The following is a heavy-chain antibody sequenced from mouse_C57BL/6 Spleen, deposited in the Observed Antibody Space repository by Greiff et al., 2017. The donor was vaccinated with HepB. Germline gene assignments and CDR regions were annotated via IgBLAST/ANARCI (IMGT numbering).Heavy chain of an antibody. D-gene: IGHD1-1*01. V-gene: IGHV1-52*01. CDR1: GYTFTSYW. CDR3: ARLGTTVVAPYYAMDY. J-gene: IGHJ4*01. CDR2: IDPSDSET. Sequence: QVHVKQPGAELVRPGSSVKLSCKASGYTFTSYWMHWVKQRPIQGLEWIGNIDPSDSETHYNQKFKDKATLTVAKSSSTAYMQLSSLTSEDSAVYYCARLGTTVVAPYYAMDYWGQGTSVTVSS.